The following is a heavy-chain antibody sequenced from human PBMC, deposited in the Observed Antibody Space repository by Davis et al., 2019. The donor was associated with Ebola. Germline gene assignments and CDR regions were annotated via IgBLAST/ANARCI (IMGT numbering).Heavy chain of an antibody. V-gene: IGHV3-23*01. J-gene: IGHJ4*02. CDR2: ISGSGGST. CDR3: AKLNTGYHFDY. D-gene: IGHD3-9*01. CDR1: GFTFSSYS. Sequence: GESLKISCAASGFTFSSYSMNWVRQAPGKGLEWVSAISGSGGSTYYADSVKGRFTLSRDDSKNTLSLRMDSLRAEDTAVYYCAKLNTGYHFDYWGQGSLVTVSS.